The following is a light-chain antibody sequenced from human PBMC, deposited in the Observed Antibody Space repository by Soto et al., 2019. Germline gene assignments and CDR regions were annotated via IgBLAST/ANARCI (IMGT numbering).Light chain of an antibody. CDR2: GAS. CDR3: QQYNNRPT. J-gene: IGKJ5*01. Sequence: MTQSPSSLSASVGDRVTITFRASQGISNWLACYQQKPGQAPRLLIYGASTRATGIPARFSGSGSGTESTLTISSLQSEDFAVYYCQQYNNRPTFGQGTRLEIK. V-gene: IGKV3-15*01. CDR1: QGISNW.